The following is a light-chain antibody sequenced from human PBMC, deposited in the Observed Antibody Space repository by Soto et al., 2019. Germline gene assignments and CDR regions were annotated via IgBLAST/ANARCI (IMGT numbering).Light chain of an antibody. CDR1: QSLLSSNGNNY. V-gene: IGKV2-28*01. J-gene: IGKJ1*01. CDR3: MQGTYWPWT. Sequence: DIVLTQSPLSLPVTPGEPASISCRSSQSLLSSNGNNYLDWYLQKPGQSPQVLIYLGSNRASGVPDRFSGSGSGTDFTLKISRVEAEDVGVYYCMQGTYWPWTFGQGTKVDIK. CDR2: LGS.